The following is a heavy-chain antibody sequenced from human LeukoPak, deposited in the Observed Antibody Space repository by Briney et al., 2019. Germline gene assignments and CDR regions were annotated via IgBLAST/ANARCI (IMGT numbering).Heavy chain of an antibody. Sequence: SETLSLTCTVSGGSISSSSYYWGWIRQPPGKGLEWIGSIYYSGSTYYNPSLKSRVTISVDTSKNQFSLKLSSVTAADTAVYYCARRPGHHSNPYYYYGMDVWGQGTTVTVSS. D-gene: IGHD6-13*01. CDR3: ARRPGHHSNPYYYYGMDV. CDR2: IYYSGST. CDR1: GGSISSSSYY. V-gene: IGHV4-39*01. J-gene: IGHJ6*02.